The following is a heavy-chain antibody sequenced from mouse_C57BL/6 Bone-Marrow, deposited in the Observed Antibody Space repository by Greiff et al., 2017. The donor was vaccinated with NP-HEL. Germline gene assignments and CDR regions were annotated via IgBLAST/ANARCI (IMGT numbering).Heavy chain of an antibody. CDR1: GYTFTDHT. CDR2: IYPRDGST. D-gene: IGHD1-1*01. V-gene: IGHV1-78*01. CDR3: ARSLTYYDGSSRTGWYFDV. Sequence: VQLQQSDAELVKPGASVKISCKVSGYTFTDHTIHWMKQRPEQGLEWIGYIYPRDGSTKYNEKFKGKATLTADKSSSTAYMHLNSLTSEDSAVYFCARSLTYYDGSSRTGWYFDVWGTGTTVTVSS. J-gene: IGHJ1*03.